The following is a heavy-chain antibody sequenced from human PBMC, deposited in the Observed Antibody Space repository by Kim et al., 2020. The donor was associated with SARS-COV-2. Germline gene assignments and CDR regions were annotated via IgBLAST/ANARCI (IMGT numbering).Heavy chain of an antibody. CDR2: IYSGGST. Sequence: GGSLRLSCAASGFTVSSNYMSWVRQAPGKGLEWVSVIYSGGSTYYADSVKGRFTISRDNSKNTLYLQLNSLRAEDTAVYYCARELTYDSSGFLFDYWGQGTLVTVSS. CDR3: ARELTYDSSGFLFDY. D-gene: IGHD3-22*01. J-gene: IGHJ4*02. CDR1: GFTVSSNY. V-gene: IGHV3-66*01.